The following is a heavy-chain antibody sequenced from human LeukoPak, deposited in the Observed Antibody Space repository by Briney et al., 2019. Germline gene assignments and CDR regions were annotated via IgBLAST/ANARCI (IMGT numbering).Heavy chain of an antibody. Sequence: ASVKVSCKASGYTFTGYYMHWVRQAPGQGLEWMGWINPNSGGTNYAQKFQGRVTMTRDASISTAYMELSRLRSDDTAVYYCARVNREDKGYYYYYMDVWGKGTTVTVSS. V-gene: IGHV1-2*02. J-gene: IGHJ6*03. CDR2: INPNSGGT. CDR1: GYTFTGYY. D-gene: IGHD1-14*01. CDR3: ARVNREDKGYYYYYMDV.